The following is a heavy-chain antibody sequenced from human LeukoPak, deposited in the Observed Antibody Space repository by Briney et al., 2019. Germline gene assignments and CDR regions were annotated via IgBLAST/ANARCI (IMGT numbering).Heavy chain of an antibody. V-gene: IGHV3-74*01. CDR3: ARENLAAAADY. CDR2: IRGDGSMT. J-gene: IGHJ4*02. D-gene: IGHD6-25*01. Sequence: PGGSLRLSYAASEFTFSAYWMHWVRQAPVKGLEWVSRIRGDGSMTNYADSVKGRFTISRDNAKNTLYLQMNSLRLEDTAVYYCARENLAAAADYWGQGTVVTVSS. CDR1: EFTFSAYW.